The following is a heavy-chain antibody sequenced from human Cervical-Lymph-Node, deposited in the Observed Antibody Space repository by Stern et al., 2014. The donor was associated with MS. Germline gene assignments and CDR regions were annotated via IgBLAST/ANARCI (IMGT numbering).Heavy chain of an antibody. D-gene: IGHD1-26*01. V-gene: IGHV4-61*02. Sequence: QLQLQESGPGLVKPSQTLSLTCTVSGGSISSGNYYWSWVRQPAGKGLEWIGRIYTSGITKYNPSLKSRVNISVDRPKNQFSLQLISVTAADTALYYCARYSERLAGSYNQYFFDRWGQGTLVTVSS. CDR3: ARYSERLAGSYNQYFFDR. J-gene: IGHJ4*02. CDR2: IYTSGIT. CDR1: GGSISSGNYY.